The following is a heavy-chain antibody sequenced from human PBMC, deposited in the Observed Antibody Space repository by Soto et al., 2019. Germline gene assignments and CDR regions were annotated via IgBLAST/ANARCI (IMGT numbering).Heavy chain of an antibody. CDR1: GFTFTTYS. J-gene: IGHJ6*02. V-gene: IGHV3-23*01. CDR3: AKGPAYCSSTTCYSYYGMDV. Sequence: GGSLRLSCAASGFTFTTYSMTWVRQAPGKGLEWVSTISGSGGDTYYADSVRGRFTFSRDNSKNTLYLQMNNLRAEDTALYYCAKGPAYCSSTTCYSYYGMDVWGQGTTVTVSS. D-gene: IGHD2-2*01. CDR2: ISGSGGDT.